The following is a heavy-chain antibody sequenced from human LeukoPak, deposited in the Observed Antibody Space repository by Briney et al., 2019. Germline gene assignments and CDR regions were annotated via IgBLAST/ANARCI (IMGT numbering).Heavy chain of an antibody. Sequence: SETLSLTCTVSGGSISSSSYYWGWIRQPPGKGLEWIGSIYYSGSTYYNPSLKSRVTISVDTSKNQFSLKLSSVTAADTAVYYCARRRSSGWYGEYFQHWGQGTLVTVSS. J-gene: IGHJ1*01. CDR1: GGSISSSSYY. D-gene: IGHD6-19*01. V-gene: IGHV4-39*07. CDR2: IYYSGST. CDR3: ARRRSSGWYGEYFQH.